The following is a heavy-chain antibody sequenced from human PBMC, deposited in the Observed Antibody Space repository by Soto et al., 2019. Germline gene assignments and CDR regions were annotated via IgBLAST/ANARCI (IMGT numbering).Heavy chain of an antibody. V-gene: IGHV3-23*04. CDR1: GFTFSSSP. CDR3: VRDHDTMSGFWISVSRD. J-gene: IGHJ1*01. CDR2: IRSDGGSM. D-gene: IGHD3-3*01. Sequence: EVQLVQSGGGLVQPGGSLRLSCAASGFTFSSSPISWVRQAPGKGLEWVAAIRSDGGSMYYVASGKGRFTISRDNSKKTSSLRMKNLRVEDTAIYYCVRDHDTMSGFWISVSRDWGQGAQVIVSS.